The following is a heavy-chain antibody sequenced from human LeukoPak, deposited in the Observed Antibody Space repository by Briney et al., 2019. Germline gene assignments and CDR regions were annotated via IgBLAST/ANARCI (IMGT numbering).Heavy chain of an antibody. V-gene: IGHV4-30-2*01. CDR1: GASIISGGYS. Sequence: SQTLSLTCAVSGASIISGGYSWSWIRQPPGKGLEWIGYIYHSGSTYYNPSLKSRVTMSLDRSKNQFSLKVSSVTAADTAVYYCAGLTTTAWYLDLWGRGTLVTVSS. CDR3: AGLTTTAWYLDL. J-gene: IGHJ2*01. CDR2: IYHSGST. D-gene: IGHD1-26*01.